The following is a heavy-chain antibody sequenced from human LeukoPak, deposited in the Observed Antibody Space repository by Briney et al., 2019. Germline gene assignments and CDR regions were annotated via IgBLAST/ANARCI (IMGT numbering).Heavy chain of an antibody. V-gene: IGHV3-53*01. CDR3: ARVRYSSGWYFDY. CDR2: IYSGGST. D-gene: IGHD6-19*01. CDR1: GFTVSSNY. J-gene: IGHJ4*02. Sequence: QPGGSLRLSCAASGFTVSSNYMSWVRQAPGKGLEWVSVIYSGGSTYYADSVKGRFTISRDNSKNTLYLQMNSLRAEDTAVYYCARVRYSSGWYFDYWGQGTLVTVSS.